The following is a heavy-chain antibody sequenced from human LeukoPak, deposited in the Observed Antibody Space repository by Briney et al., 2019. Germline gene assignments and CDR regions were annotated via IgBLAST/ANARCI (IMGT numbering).Heavy chain of an antibody. J-gene: IGHJ5*02. CDR3: AKGGGSSWSNWFDP. Sequence: GGSLRLSCAASGFTFSSYAMSWVRQAPGRGLVWVSRINSDGSSASYADSVKGRFTISRDNAKNTLYLQMNSLRAEDTAVYYCAKGGGSSWSNWFDPWGQGTLVTVSS. CDR1: GFTFSSYA. CDR2: INSDGSSA. D-gene: IGHD6-13*01. V-gene: IGHV3-74*01.